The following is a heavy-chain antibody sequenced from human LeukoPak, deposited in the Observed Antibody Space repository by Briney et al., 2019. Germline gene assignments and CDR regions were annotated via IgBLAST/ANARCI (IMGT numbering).Heavy chain of an antibody. Sequence: ASVKVSCKASGYTFTGYYMHWVRQAPGQGFEWMGWINPNSGGTNYAQKFQGWVTMTRDTSISTAYMELSRLRSDDTAVYYCARGQWGWGSLEAFDIWGQGTMVTVSS. J-gene: IGHJ3*02. V-gene: IGHV1-2*04. D-gene: IGHD3-16*02. CDR1: GYTFTGYY. CDR3: ARGQWGWGSLEAFDI. CDR2: INPNSGGT.